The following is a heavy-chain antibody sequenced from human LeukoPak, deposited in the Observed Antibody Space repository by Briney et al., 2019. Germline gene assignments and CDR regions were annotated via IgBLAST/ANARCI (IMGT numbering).Heavy chain of an antibody. D-gene: IGHD3-22*01. CDR3: ARMGRSAAYYDSRRQSGDAFDI. CDR2: IYYSGST. CDR1: GGSISSYY. V-gene: IGHV4-59*12. J-gene: IGHJ3*02. Sequence: NTSETLSLTCIVSGGSISSYYWSWIRQPPGKGLEWIGYIYYSGSTNYNPSLKSRVTISVDTSKNQFSLKLSSVTAADTAVYYCARMGRSAAYYDSRRQSGDAFDIWGQGTMVTVSS.